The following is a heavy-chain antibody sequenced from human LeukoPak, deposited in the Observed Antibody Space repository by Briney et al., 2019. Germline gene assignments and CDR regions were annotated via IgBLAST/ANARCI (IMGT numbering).Heavy chain of an antibody. CDR1: GFTFSSYE. J-gene: IGHJ4*02. D-gene: IGHD3-22*01. V-gene: IGHV3-48*03. CDR2: ISSSGSTI. CDR3: ASLPTYYYDSSGRDY. Sequence: PGGSLRLSCAASGFTFSSYEMNWVRQAPGKGLEWVSYISSSGSTIYYADSVKGRFTTSRDNAKNSLYLQMNSLRAEDTAVYYCASLPTYYYDSSGRDYWGQGTLVTVSS.